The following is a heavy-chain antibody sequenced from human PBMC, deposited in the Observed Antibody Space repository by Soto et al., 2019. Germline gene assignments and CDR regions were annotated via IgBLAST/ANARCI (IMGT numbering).Heavy chain of an antibody. V-gene: IGHV3-15*01. CDR2: FKSKTDGGTT. CDR1: GFTFSDAW. D-gene: IGHD3-10*01. Sequence: PGGSLRLSCAASGFTFSDAWMTWVRQAPGKGLEWVGRFKSKTDGGTTDYAAPVKGRFTISRDDSKNTLYLQMNSLKTEDTAVYYCTTQARLLYNRYWGHGTLVTVSS. CDR3: TTQARLLYNRY. J-gene: IGHJ4*01.